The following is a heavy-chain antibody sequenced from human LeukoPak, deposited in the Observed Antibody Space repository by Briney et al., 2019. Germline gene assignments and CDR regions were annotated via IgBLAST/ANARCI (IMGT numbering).Heavy chain of an antibody. V-gene: IGHV4-59*01. D-gene: IGHD6-19*01. Sequence: SETLSLTCIVSGGSLSNYYWSWIRQPPGKGLEWIGYIYYSGSTNHNPSLKSRATISVDTSKNQFSLKLSSVTAADTDVYYCARGGGPIAVAGTPWFDPWGQGTLVTVST. J-gene: IGHJ5*02. CDR1: GGSLSNYY. CDR2: IYYSGST. CDR3: ARGGGPIAVAGTPWFDP.